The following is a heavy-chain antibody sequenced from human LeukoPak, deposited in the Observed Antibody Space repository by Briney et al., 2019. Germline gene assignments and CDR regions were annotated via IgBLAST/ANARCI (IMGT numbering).Heavy chain of an antibody. V-gene: IGHV4-59*01. CDR3: ARALVDTAMVAWVNWFDP. D-gene: IGHD5-18*01. CDR1: GGSISSYY. CDR2: IYYSGST. Sequence: PSETLSLTCTVSGGSISSYYWSWIRQPPGKGLEWIGYIYYSGSTNYNPSLKSRVTISVDTSKNQFSLKLSSVTAADTAVYYCARALVDTAMVAWVNWFDPWGQGTLVTVSS. J-gene: IGHJ5*02.